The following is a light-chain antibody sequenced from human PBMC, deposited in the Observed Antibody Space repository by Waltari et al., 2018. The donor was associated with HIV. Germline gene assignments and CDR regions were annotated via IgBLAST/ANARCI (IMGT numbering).Light chain of an antibody. CDR2: MNH. V-gene: IGLV1-47*01. CDR1: TSNVESNY. Sequence: QSVLTQPPSASGTPGQRVTISCFGGTSNVESNYVYWYQQVPGTTPKRLIYMNHEGPSGVPDRFSDSKSGTSASLTVSGLRSEDEAAYYCAVWDDSLNGLVFGGGTKLTVL. J-gene: IGLJ2*01. CDR3: AVWDDSLNGLV.